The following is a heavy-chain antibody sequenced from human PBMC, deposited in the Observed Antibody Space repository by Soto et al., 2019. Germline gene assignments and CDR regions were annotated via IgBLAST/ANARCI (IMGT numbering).Heavy chain of an antibody. CDR1: GFTFSSYW. J-gene: IGHJ1*01. CDR3: ARLPNKSPQN. V-gene: IGHV3-74*01. Sequence: EVHPVESGGGLVQPGGSLRLSCAASGFTFSSYWMHWVRQAPGKGLVWVSSISTDASSTSYADPVKGRFTISRDNAKNTLYLQMNSVRAEDTAVYYCARLPNKSPQNWGQGTLVIVSP. CDR2: ISTDASST.